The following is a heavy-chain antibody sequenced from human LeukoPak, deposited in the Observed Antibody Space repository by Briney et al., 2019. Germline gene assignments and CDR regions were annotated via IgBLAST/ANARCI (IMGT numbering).Heavy chain of an antibody. CDR3: ARGVYGDY. Sequence: ASVKVSCKVSGYTLTELSIHWVRQAPGKGLEWMGGLDSEDGETTYAQKFQGRVTITTDESTSTAYMELRSLRSDDTAVYYCARGVYGDYWGQGTLVTVS. V-gene: IGHV1-24*01. CDR2: LDSEDGET. J-gene: IGHJ4*02. D-gene: IGHD5/OR15-5a*01. CDR1: GYTLTELS.